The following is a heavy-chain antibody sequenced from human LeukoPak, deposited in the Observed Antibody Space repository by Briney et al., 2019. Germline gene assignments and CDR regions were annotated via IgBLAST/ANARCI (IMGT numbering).Heavy chain of an antibody. D-gene: IGHD1-1*01. CDR3: RADNNEFDY. CDR1: GFTLSSYG. Sequence: GGSLRLSCAASGFTLSSYGMHWVRQAPGKGLEWVAVISGDGSYKYYADSVKGRFTISRDNSKNTLYLQMNSLRAEDTAVYYCRADNNEFDYWGQGTLVTVSS. V-gene: IGHV3-30*03. J-gene: IGHJ4*02. CDR2: ISGDGSYK.